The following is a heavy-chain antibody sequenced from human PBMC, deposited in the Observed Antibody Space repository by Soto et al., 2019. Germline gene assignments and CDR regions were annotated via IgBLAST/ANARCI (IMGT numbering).Heavy chain of an antibody. CDR1: GGTFSSYA. D-gene: IGHD6-6*01. CDR3: ARVSFRSPLYSSSSGYYYYGMDV. V-gene: IGHV1-69*06. Sequence: SVKVSCKASGGTFSSYAISWVRQAPGQVLEWMGGIIPIFGTANYAQKFQGRVTITADKSTSTAYMELSSLRSEDTAVYYWARVSFRSPLYSSSSGYYYYGMDVWGQGNTVTVSS. J-gene: IGHJ6*02. CDR2: IIPIFGTA.